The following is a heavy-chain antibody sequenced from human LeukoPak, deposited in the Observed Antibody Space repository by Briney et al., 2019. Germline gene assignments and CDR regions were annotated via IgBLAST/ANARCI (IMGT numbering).Heavy chain of an antibody. Sequence: GGSLRLSCAASEFTFTDFYMNWIRQAPGKGLEWVSFISNSGSATDYADSVKGRFTISRDNTRNSLYLQMNDLRAEDTAVYYCAKNMVRGVISYYGMDVWGQGTTVTVSS. CDR2: ISNSGSAT. J-gene: IGHJ6*02. V-gene: IGHV3-11*01. D-gene: IGHD3-10*01. CDR1: EFTFTDFY. CDR3: AKNMVRGVISYYGMDV.